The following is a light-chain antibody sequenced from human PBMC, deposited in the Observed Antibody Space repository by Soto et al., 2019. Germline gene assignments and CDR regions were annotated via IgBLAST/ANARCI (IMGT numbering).Light chain of an antibody. CDR3: QQYNNWPRT. V-gene: IGKV3-15*01. Sequence: EIVMKQSPATLSVSPGERATLSCRATQSVTINLAWYQQKPGQAPRLLIHGASTRATGIPARFSGSGSGTEFILTISSLQSEDFAVYYCQQYNNWPRTFGQGTKVEIK. CDR2: GAS. J-gene: IGKJ1*01. CDR1: QSVTIN.